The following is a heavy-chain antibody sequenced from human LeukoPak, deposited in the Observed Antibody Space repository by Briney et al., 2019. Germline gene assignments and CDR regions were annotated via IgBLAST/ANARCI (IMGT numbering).Heavy chain of an antibody. Sequence: GGSLRLSCAASGFTFSSYGMHWVRQAPDKGLEWVAVISYDGSNKYYAHSVEGRFTISRDNSKNTLYLQMNSLRAEDTAVYYCAKYRITMIVVGGAFDIWGQGTMVTVSS. CDR3: AKYRITMIVVGGAFDI. CDR1: GFTFSSYG. V-gene: IGHV3-30*18. CDR2: ISYDGSNK. J-gene: IGHJ3*02. D-gene: IGHD3-22*01.